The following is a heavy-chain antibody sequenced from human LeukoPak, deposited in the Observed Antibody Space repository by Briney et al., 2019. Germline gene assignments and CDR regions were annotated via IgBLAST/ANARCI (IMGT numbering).Heavy chain of an antibody. J-gene: IGHJ4*02. CDR3: ARRGVGYCSSTSCYYFDY. V-gene: IGHV4-34*01. CDR1: GGSFSGYY. D-gene: IGHD2-2*03. CDR2: INHSGST. Sequence: SETLSLTCAVYGGSFSGYYWSWIRQPPGKGLEWIGEINHSGSTNYNPSLKSRVTISVDTSKNQFSLKLSSVTAADTAVYYCARRGVGYCSSTSCYYFDYWGQGTLVTVSP.